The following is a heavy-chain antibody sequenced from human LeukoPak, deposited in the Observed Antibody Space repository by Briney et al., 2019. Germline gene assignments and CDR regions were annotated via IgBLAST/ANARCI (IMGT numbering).Heavy chain of an antibody. J-gene: IGHJ6*02. Sequence: GASVKVSCKASGYTFTGYYMHWVRQAPGQGLGWMGRINPNSGGTNYAQKFQGRVTMTRGTSISTAYMELSRLRSDDTAVYYCARVPLRGIVVVTATDYYGMDVWGQGTTVTVSS. CDR1: GYTFTGYY. CDR3: ARVPLRGIVVVTATDYYGMDV. CDR2: INPNSGGT. V-gene: IGHV1-2*06. D-gene: IGHD2-21*02.